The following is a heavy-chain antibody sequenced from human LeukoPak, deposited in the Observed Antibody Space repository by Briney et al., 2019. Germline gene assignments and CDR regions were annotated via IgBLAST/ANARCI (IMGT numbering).Heavy chain of an antibody. J-gene: IGHJ4*02. Sequence: GGSLRLSCAASGFTFSSYSMNWDRQAPGKGLEWVSSISSSSSYIYYADSVKGRFTISRDNAKNSLYLQMNSLRAEDTAVYYCARAPGYSGYYDYWGQGTLVTVSS. CDR1: GFTFSSYS. V-gene: IGHV3-21*01. D-gene: IGHD5-12*01. CDR2: ISSSSSYI. CDR3: ARAPGYSGYYDY.